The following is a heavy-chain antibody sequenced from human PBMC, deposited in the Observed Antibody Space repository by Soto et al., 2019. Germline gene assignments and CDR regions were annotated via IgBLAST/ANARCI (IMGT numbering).Heavy chain of an antibody. CDR3: VRDTMTTVTTVGENYYYYMDV. D-gene: IGHD4-4*01. V-gene: IGHV1-18*01. Sequence: QVQLVQSGAEVKKPGASVKVSCKASGYTFTSYGISWVRQAPGQGLEWMGWISAYNGNTNYAQKLQGRVTMTTDTSTSTAYMELRSLRSDDTAVYYCVRDTMTTVTTVGENYYYYMDVWGKGTTVTVSS. CDR2: ISAYNGNT. CDR1: GYTFTSYG. J-gene: IGHJ6*03.